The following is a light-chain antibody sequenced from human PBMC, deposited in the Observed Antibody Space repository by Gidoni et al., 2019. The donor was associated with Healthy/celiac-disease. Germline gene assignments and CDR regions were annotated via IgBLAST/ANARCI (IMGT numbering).Light chain of an antibody. CDR1: QSVSSSY. CDR3: QQYGSSPMCS. CDR2: GAS. J-gene: IGKJ2*04. Sequence: IVLSQSPGPLSLSPGERATLSCRASQSVSSSYLAWDQQKPGHAPRPLIYGASSRATGIPDRFSGSGSVTDFTLTISRLEPEDFAVYYCQQYGSSPMCSFGQGTKLEIK. V-gene: IGKV3-20*01.